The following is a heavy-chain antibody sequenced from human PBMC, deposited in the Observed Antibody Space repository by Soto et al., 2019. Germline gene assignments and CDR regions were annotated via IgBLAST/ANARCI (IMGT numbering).Heavy chain of an antibody. J-gene: IGHJ6*02. D-gene: IGHD3-22*01. CDR2: IIPIFGTA. CDR1: GGTFSSYA. CDR3: ARADSSGYYVGYYYYYGMDV. Sequence: QVQLVQSGAEVKKPGSSVKVSCKASGGTFSSYAISWVRQAPGQGLEWMGGIIPIFGTANYAQKFQGRVTINADESTSTAYMELSSLRSEDTDGYSCARADSSGYYVGYYYYYGMDVWGHGTTVTVSS. V-gene: IGHV1-69*01.